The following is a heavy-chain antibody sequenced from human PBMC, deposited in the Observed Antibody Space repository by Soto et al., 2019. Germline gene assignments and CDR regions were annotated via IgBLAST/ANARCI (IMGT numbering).Heavy chain of an antibody. V-gene: IGHV4-4*02. D-gene: IGHD2-8*01. CDR2: IFYSGST. Sequence: TLSLTCAVSGGSLSSSSWWSWVRQPPGKTLEWLGEIFYSGSTKYNPSLNSRVTISADQSKNDLSLRLGSVTAADTAAYYCVHHGGVPYYHDFWGQGMLVTVSS. CDR3: VHHGGVPYYHDF. J-gene: IGHJ4*02. CDR1: GGSLSSSSW.